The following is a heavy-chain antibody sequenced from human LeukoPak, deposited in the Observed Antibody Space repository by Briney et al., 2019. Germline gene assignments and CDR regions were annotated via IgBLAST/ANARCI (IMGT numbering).Heavy chain of an antibody. J-gene: IGHJ4*02. V-gene: IGHV3-30*03. CDR2: IAHDGNNK. CDR3: PTSRRSSGWYPYDN. D-gene: IGHD6-19*01. Sequence: GSPRRLYCVASGFTFSSYGMHWSRQAPGMWLESVTVIAHDGNNKYYADSVRGRFTLSRDNSKTTLYLKMNSMRAEDTAVYYCPTSRRSSGWYPYDNWGQAALATVSS. CDR1: GFTFSSYG.